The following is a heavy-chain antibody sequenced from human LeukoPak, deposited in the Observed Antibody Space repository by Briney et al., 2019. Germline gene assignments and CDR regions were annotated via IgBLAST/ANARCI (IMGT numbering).Heavy chain of an antibody. Sequence: ASVKVSCKASGYTFTSYGISWVRQAPGQGLEWMGWISAYNGNTNYAQKLQGRVTMTTDTSTSTAYMELRSLRSDDTAVYYCARGLGPYCSSTSCQNWFGPWGQGTLVTVSS. CDR3: ARGLGPYCSSTSCQNWFGP. CDR2: ISAYNGNT. CDR1: GYTFTSYG. D-gene: IGHD2-2*01. V-gene: IGHV1-18*01. J-gene: IGHJ5*02.